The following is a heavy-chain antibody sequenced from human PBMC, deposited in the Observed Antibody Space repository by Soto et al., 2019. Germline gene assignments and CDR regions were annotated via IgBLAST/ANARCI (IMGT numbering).Heavy chain of an antibody. Sequence: SETLSLTCTVSGGSISSGGYYWSWIRQHPGKGLEWIGYIYYSGSTYYNPSLKSRVTISVDTSKKQFSLKLSSVTAADTAVYYCARVTSSYDSSGYNFHYWGPGTLVTVFS. J-gene: IGHJ4*02. V-gene: IGHV4-31*03. CDR3: ARVTSSYDSSGYNFHY. CDR1: GGSISSGGYY. D-gene: IGHD3-22*01. CDR2: IYYSGST.